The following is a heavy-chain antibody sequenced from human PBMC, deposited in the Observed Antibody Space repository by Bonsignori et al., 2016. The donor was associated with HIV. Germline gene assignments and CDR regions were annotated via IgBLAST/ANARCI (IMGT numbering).Heavy chain of an antibody. CDR3: ARFPVVLNWYFDL. V-gene: IGHV3-53*01. D-gene: IGHD4-23*01. CDR2: YSGGST. Sequence: VRQGSREGAGVGLSYYSGGSTYTEDPVKGRFTISRDNSKNTLYLQMNSLRAEDTAVYYCARFPVVLNWYFDLWGRGTLVTVSS. J-gene: IGHJ2*01.